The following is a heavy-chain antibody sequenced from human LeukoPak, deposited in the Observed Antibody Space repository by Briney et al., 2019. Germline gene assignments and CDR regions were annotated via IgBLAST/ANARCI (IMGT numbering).Heavy chain of an antibody. J-gene: IGHJ4*02. CDR2: ISGSSAYI. Sequence: GGSLRLSCAASGFTFSTCGMNWVRQAPGKGLEWVSSISGSSAYIYYADSVKGRYTISRDNAKNSLYLQMNSLRAEDTAVYYCARGSEWSSGVSDYWGQGTLVTVSS. D-gene: IGHD3-3*01. CDR1: GFTFSTCG. V-gene: IGHV3-21*01. CDR3: ARGSEWSSGVSDY.